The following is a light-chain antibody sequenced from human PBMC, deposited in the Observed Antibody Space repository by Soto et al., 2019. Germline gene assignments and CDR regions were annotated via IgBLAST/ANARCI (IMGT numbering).Light chain of an antibody. CDR2: TAS. Sequence: DIQMTQSPSSLSASVGDRVSITCRASQNINSYLNWFQQKPGEVPKLLIYTASNLQGGVPSRFSGSQSGTDFTLTISSLQPEDFATYYCQQGYGTPFTFGQGTRLEIK. CDR3: QQGYGTPFT. V-gene: IGKV1-39*01. CDR1: QNINSY. J-gene: IGKJ5*01.